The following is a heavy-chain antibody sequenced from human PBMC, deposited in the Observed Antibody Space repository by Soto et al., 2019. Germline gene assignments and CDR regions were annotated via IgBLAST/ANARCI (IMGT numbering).Heavy chain of an antibody. CDR3: ARMASAGTLNWFDP. D-gene: IGHD6-13*01. CDR1: GYTFINFD. Sequence: QVQLMQSGAEVKEPGASVRVSCKASGYTFINFDISWVRQATGQGLEWMGWMNPGSGKTGYASKFQGRVTMSRDASTSTAHLEQSSLTSEDTAIYYCARMASAGTLNWFDPWGQGSLVTVSS. J-gene: IGHJ5*02. V-gene: IGHV1-8*02. CDR2: MNPGSGKT.